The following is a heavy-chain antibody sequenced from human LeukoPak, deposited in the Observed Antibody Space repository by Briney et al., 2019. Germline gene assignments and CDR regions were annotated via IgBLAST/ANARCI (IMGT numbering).Heavy chain of an antibody. CDR1: GFTFSNAW. J-gene: IGHJ4*02. V-gene: IGHV3-15*01. Sequence: GGSLRLSCAASGFTFSNAWMSWVRQAPGKGLEWVGRIKSKTDGETTDYAAPVKGRFTISRDDSNNTLYLQMNSLKTEDTAVYYCTTLTYYFDYWGQGTLVTVSS. CDR2: IKSKTDGETT. CDR3: TTLTYYFDY.